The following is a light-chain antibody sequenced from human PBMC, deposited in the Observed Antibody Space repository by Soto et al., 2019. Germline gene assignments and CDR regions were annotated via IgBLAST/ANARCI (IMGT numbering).Light chain of an antibody. CDR1: SSNIGAGYD. V-gene: IGLV1-40*01. CDR3: QSYDSSLSGYV. Sequence: QLVLTQPPSVSGAPGQRVTISCTGSSSNIGAGYDVHWFQQLPGTAPKLLIYSSFNRPSGVPDRFSGSKSGTSASLAITGLQAEDEADFYCQSYDSSLSGYVFGTGTKVTVL. CDR2: SSF. J-gene: IGLJ1*01.